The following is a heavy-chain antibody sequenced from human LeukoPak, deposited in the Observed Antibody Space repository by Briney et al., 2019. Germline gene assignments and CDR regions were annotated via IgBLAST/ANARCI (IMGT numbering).Heavy chain of an antibody. Sequence: ASEKVSCKASGYTFTSYHMHWARQAPGQGLEWMGIINPSGGSTSYAQKFQGRVTMTRDTSTSTVYMELSSLRSEDTAVYYCARVPGASGWPYYFDYWGQGTLVTVSS. CDR2: INPSGGST. CDR1: GYTFTSYH. J-gene: IGHJ4*02. D-gene: IGHD6-19*01. CDR3: ARVPGASGWPYYFDY. V-gene: IGHV1-46*01.